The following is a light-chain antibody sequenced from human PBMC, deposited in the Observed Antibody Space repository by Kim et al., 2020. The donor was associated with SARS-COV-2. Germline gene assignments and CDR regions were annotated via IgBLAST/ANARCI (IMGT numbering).Light chain of an antibody. V-gene: IGKV3-20*01. Sequence: EIVLTQSPGTLSLSPGERATLSCRASQSVSDNYLAWYQQKPGQAPMLLIYGASSRATGIPDRFSGSGSGTDFTLTISRLEPEDFAVYYCQQYDTSPSCTFGQGTKLEIK. CDR2: GAS. CDR3: QQYDTSPSCT. CDR1: QSVSDNY. J-gene: IGKJ2*02.